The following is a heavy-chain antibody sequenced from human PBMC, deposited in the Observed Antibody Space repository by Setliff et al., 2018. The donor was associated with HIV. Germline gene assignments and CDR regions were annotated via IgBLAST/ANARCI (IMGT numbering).Heavy chain of an antibody. CDR1: GYTFTSYY. CDR3: ARVNSDAFDV. V-gene: IGHV1-69*04. Sequence: SVKVSCKASGYTFTSYYIHWVRQAPGQGLEWLGRIVPLLGVPDYAQKFQGRVTLTADRSTSTAYMELSSLRSEDTAVYYCARVNSDAFDVWGQGTMVTVSS. J-gene: IGHJ3*01. CDR2: IVPLLGVP.